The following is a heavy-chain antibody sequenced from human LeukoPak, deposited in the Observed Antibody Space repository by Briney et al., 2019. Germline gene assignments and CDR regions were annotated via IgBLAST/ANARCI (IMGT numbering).Heavy chain of an antibody. D-gene: IGHD3-10*01. CDR2: IYYNGRT. J-gene: IGHJ4*02. CDR3: ARVYLGGLDY. V-gene: IGHV4-31*03. CDR1: GGSISSSAYY. Sequence: KPSETLSLTCTVSGGSISSSAYYWGWIRQHPGKGLEWIGYIYYNGRTYYNPSLKSRVSISLDTSKNQFSLKLSSVTAADTAVYYCARVYLGGLDYWGQGTLVTVSS.